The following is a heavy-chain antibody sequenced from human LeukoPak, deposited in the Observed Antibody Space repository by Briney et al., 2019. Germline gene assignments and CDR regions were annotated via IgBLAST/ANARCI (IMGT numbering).Heavy chain of an antibody. Sequence: SETLSLTCTVSGGSISSGGYYWSWIRQHPGKGLEWIGYIYYSGSTYYNPSLKSRVTISVGTSKNQFSLKLSSVTAADTAVYYCARVGMMTTEAFDYWGQGTLVTVSS. J-gene: IGHJ4*02. D-gene: IGHD4-17*01. V-gene: IGHV4-31*03. CDR2: IYYSGST. CDR1: GGSISSGGYY. CDR3: ARVGMMTTEAFDY.